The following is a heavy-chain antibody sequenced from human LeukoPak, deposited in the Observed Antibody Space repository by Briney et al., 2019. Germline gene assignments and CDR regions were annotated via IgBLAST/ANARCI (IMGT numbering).Heavy chain of an antibody. J-gene: IGHJ4*02. CDR1: GYTFSSYY. D-gene: IGHD4-23*01. CDR2: INPTGDST. Sequence: ASVKVSCKASGYTFSSYYMHWVRQAPGQGLEWVGLINPTGDSTNYAQNFRGRVTMTRDTSTSTVYMDLSSLRSEDTAVYYCAREANGGYFDYWGQGTLVTVSS. CDR3: AREANGGYFDY. V-gene: IGHV1-46*01.